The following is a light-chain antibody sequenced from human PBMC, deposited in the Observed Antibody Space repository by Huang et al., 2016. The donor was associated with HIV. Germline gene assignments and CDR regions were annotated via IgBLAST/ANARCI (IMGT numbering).Light chain of an antibody. CDR2: DAS. J-gene: IGKJ1*01. CDR1: QSVRNY. CDR3: QQRSDWPPWT. V-gene: IGKV3-11*01. Sequence: EIVLTQSPATLSLSPGERATLSCRASQSVRNYLAWYQQKPGQAPRLLIYDASNRATRTPARFSGSGSGTDFTLTISSLEPEDFAVYYCQQRSDWPPWTYGQGTKVEIK.